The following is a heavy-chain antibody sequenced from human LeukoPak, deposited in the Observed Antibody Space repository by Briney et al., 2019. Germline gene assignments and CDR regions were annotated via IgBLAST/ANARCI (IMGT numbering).Heavy chain of an antibody. D-gene: IGHD1-26*01. CDR3: ASLVGATRFDY. Sequence: GGSLRLSCAASGFTVSSNYMSWVRQATGKGLEWVSVIYRGRSTYYADSVKGRFTISRHNSKNTLYLQMNSLRAEDTAVYYCASLVGATRFDYWERGTLVTVSS. CDR2: IYRGRST. J-gene: IGHJ4*02. V-gene: IGHV3-53*04. CDR1: GFTVSSNY.